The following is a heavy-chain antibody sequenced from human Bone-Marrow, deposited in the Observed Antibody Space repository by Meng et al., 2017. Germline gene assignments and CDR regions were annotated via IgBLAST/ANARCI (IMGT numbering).Heavy chain of an antibody. Sequence: QGRLVQSGAEVKKPGSSVKVSCKASGGTFSSYAISWVRQAPGQGLEWMGGIIPIFGTANYAQKFQGRVTITADESTSTAYMELSSLRSEDTAVYYCARTTGYSSSWYETFFDYWGQGTLVTVSS. CDR1: GGTFSSYA. CDR2: IIPIFGTA. D-gene: IGHD6-13*01. V-gene: IGHV1-69*01. CDR3: ARTTGYSSSWYETFFDY. J-gene: IGHJ4*02.